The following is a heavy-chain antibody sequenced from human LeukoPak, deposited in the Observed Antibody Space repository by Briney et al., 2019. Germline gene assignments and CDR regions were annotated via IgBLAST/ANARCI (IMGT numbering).Heavy chain of an antibody. V-gene: IGHV3-7*01. CDR1: GLTFSSYW. D-gene: IGHD4-11*01. J-gene: IGHJ6*03. Sequence: GGSLRLSCAASGLTFSSYWMSWVRQAPGKGLEWVANIKQDGSEKYYVDSVKGRFTISRDNAKNSLYLQMNSLRAEDTAVYYCASDPYSNYGYYYYMDVWGKGTTVTVSS. CDR3: ASDPYSNYGYYYYMDV. CDR2: IKQDGSEK.